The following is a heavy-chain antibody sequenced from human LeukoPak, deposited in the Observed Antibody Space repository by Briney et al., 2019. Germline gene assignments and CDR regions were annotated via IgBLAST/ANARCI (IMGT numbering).Heavy chain of an antibody. CDR2: INPNRGGT. D-gene: IGHD3-10*01. Sequence: ASVKVSCEASGYTLTVYYIHGVPQAPGQGREWMGWINPNRGGTNYAQKFQGKVTKNRDTSISTADMELSRLSSDDTAVYYCARLTYEYVSGSYLYSRDNYYYMDVWGKGTTVTVSS. CDR1: GYTLTVYY. V-gene: IGHV1-2*02. CDR3: ARLTYEYVSGSYLYSRDNYYYMDV. J-gene: IGHJ6*03.